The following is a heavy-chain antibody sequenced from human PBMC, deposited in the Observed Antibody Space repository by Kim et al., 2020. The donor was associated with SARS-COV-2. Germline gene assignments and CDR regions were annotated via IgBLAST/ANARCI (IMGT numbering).Heavy chain of an antibody. CDR2: IWYDGSNK. CDR3: ARDKKGGIYFDY. CDR1: GFTFSSYG. V-gene: IGHV3-33*01. J-gene: IGHJ4*02. Sequence: GGSLRLSCAASGFTFSSYGMHWVHQAPGKGLEWVAVIWYDGSNKYYADSVKGRFTISRDNSKNTLYLQMNSLRAEDTAVYYCARDKKGGIYFDYWGQGTLVTVSS.